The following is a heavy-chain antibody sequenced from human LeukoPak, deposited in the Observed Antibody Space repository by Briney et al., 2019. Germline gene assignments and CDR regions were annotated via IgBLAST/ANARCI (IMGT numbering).Heavy chain of an antibody. Sequence: SETLSLTCTVSGYSISSGYYWGWIRQPPGKGLEWIGSIYHSGSTNYNPSLKSRVTISVDTSKNQFSLKLSSVTAADTAVYYCARGTQRGYCSGGSCYLRAFDIWGQGTMVTVSS. CDR3: ARGTQRGYCSGGSCYLRAFDI. D-gene: IGHD2-15*01. V-gene: IGHV4-38-2*02. CDR2: IYHSGST. J-gene: IGHJ3*02. CDR1: GYSISSGYY.